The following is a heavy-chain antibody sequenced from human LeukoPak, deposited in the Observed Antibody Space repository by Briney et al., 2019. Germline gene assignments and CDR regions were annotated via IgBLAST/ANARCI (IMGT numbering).Heavy chain of an antibody. Sequence: SETLSLTCTVSGGSLSSYYWSWIRQPPGKRLEWIGYIYYTGSTNYNPSLKSRVTISVDTSKNQFSLKLSSVTAADTAVYYCARLQGPYSRSYFDYWGQGTLVTVSS. J-gene: IGHJ4*02. CDR2: IYYTGST. V-gene: IGHV4-59*08. CDR1: GGSLSSYY. CDR3: ARLQGPYSRSYFDY. D-gene: IGHD1-26*01.